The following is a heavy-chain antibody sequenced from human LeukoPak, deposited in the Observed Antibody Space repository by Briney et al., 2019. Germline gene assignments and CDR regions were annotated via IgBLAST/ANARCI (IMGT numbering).Heavy chain of an antibody. J-gene: IGHJ6*02. D-gene: IGHD2-8*01. V-gene: IGHV1-69*13. CDR1: GGTFISYA. Sequence: SVKVSCKASGGTFISYAISWVRQAPGQGLEWMGGISPIFGTTNHAQKFQGRVTITADESTSTAYMELSSLRSEDTAVYYCARDHVVMGSLSQENHYYYYSGMDVWGQGTTVTVSS. CDR3: ARDHVVMGSLSQENHYYYYSGMDV. CDR2: ISPIFGTT.